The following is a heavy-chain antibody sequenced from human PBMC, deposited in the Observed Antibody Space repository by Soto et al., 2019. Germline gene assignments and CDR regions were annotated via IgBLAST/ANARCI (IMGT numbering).Heavy chain of an antibody. CDR1: GFTFSSYA. V-gene: IGHV3-23*01. J-gene: IGHJ6*02. CDR2: ISGSGGST. CDR3: AKQSATINVWNYYGMDV. D-gene: IGHD5-12*01. Sequence: GSLRLSCAASGFTFSSYAMSWVRQAPGKGLEWVSAISGSGGSTYYADSVKGRFTISRDNSKNTLYLQMNSLRAEDTAVYYCAKQSATINVWNYYGMDVWGQGTTVTVSS.